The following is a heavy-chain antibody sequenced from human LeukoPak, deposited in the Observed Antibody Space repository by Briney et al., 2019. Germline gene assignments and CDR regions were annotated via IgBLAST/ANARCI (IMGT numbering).Heavy chain of an antibody. CDR3: ARPPCSSTSCYGFDYMDV. CDR2: IYYSGST. D-gene: IGHD2-2*01. Sequence: SETLSLTCTVSGDSISSSSYYWGWIRQPPGKGLEWIGSIYYSGSTYYNPSLKSRVTISVDTSKNQFSLKLSSVTAADTAVCYCARPPCSSTSCYGFDYMDVWGKGTTVTVSS. J-gene: IGHJ6*03. V-gene: IGHV4-39*07. CDR1: GDSISSSSYY.